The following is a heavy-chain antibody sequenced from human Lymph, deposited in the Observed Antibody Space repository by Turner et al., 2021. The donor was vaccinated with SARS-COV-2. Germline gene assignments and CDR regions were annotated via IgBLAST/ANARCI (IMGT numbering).Heavy chain of an antibody. J-gene: IGHJ6*02. CDR2: IYYSGST. Sequence: QVQLQESGPGLVKPSQTLSLTCTVSGGSISSGGYYWSWIRQHPGKGLEWIGYIYYSGSTYHNPSLNSRVTISVDTSKNQFSLKLSSVTAADTAVYHCARQRLTRYGMDVWGQGTTVTVSS. D-gene: IGHD2-21*02. CDR1: GGSISSGGYY. V-gene: IGHV4-31*03. CDR3: ARQRLTRYGMDV.